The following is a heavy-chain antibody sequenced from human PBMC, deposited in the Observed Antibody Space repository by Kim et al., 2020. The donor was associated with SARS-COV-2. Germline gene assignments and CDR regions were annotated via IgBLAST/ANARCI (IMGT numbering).Heavy chain of an antibody. CDR1: GFTFSSYA. CDR2: ISGSGGST. J-gene: IGHJ4*02. V-gene: IGHV3-23*01. D-gene: IGHD6-13*01. CDR3: AKRLVYSSSWYYFDY. Sequence: GGSLRLSCAASGFTFSSYAMSWVRQAPGKGLEWVSAISGSGGSTYYADSVKGRFTISRDNSKNTLYLQMNSLRAEDTAVYYCAKRLVYSSSWYYFDYWGQGTLVTVSS.